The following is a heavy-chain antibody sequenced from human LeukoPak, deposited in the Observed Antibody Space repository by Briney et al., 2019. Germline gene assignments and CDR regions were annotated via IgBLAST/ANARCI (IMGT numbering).Heavy chain of an antibody. CDR1: GGSISSYY. J-gene: IGHJ6*03. V-gene: IGHV4-59*01. Sequence: SETLSLTCTVSGGSISSYYWSWIRQPPGKGLEWIGYIYYSGSTNYNPSLKSRVTISVDTSKNQFSLKLSSVTAADTAVYYCAREYYYDSSGYWDYYYYMDAWGKGTTVTVSS. CDR2: IYYSGST. D-gene: IGHD3-22*01. CDR3: AREYYYDSSGYWDYYYYMDA.